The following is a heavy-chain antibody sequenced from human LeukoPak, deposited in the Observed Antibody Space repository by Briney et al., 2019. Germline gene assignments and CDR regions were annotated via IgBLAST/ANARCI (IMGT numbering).Heavy chain of an antibody. Sequence: SETLSLTCTVSGGSISSSSYYWGWIRQPPGKGLEWIGSIYYSGSTYYNPSLKSRVTISVDTSKNQFSLKLSSVTAADTAVYYCARLVRVGATGTFDYWGQGTLVTVSS. CDR3: ARLVRVGATGTFDY. D-gene: IGHD1-26*01. J-gene: IGHJ4*02. V-gene: IGHV4-39*01. CDR1: GGSISSSSYY. CDR2: IYYSGST.